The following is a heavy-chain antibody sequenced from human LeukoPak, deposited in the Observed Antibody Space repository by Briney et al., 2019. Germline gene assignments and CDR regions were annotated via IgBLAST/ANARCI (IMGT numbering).Heavy chain of an antibody. V-gene: IGHV3-21*04. J-gene: IGHJ4*02. CDR2: INSGSLFR. Sequence: GGSLRLSCAASGFNFSNYSLNWVRQAPGKGLEWVSSINSGSLFRYYADAVQGRFSISRDNSKYTLSLQMNSLRTEDTAVYYCAKVDNWKYGHHDFWGQGTLVTVSS. CDR1: GFNFSNYS. CDR3: AKVDNWKYGHHDF. D-gene: IGHD1-1*01.